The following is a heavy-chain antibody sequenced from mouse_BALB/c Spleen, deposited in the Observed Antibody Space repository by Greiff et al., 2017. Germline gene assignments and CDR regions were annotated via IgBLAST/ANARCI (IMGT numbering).Heavy chain of an antibody. CDR2: IDPSDSYT. J-gene: IGHJ2*01. CDR1: GYTFTSYW. Sequence: QVQLQQPGAELVKPGASVKMSCKASGYTFTSYWMHWVKQRPGQGLEWIGVIDPSDSYTSYNQKFKGKATLTVDTSSSTAYMQLSSLTSEDSAVYFCTREGGYTGYFDYWGEGTTLTVSP. CDR3: TREGGYTGYFDY. V-gene: IGHV1S127*01. D-gene: IGHD1-1*02.